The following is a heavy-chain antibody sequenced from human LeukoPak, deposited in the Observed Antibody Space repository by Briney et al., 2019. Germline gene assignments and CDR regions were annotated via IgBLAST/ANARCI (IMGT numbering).Heavy chain of an antibody. CDR1: ACNSSTTA. V-gene: IGHV1-69*13. Sequence: AVKVDCKASACNSSTTAIRGLRRAAGQAQDGMGGIIPILGAANYAQKVQGRVTITADESTSTACMELSSLRSEDTGVYYCARSQQRGYGYGRLDYWGQATLVTVSS. CDR2: IIPILGAA. CDR3: ARSQQRGYGYGRLDY. J-gene: IGHJ4*02. D-gene: IGHD5-18*01.